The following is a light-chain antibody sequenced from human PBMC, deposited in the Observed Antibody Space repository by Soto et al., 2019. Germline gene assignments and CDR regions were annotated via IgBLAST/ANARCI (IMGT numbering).Light chain of an antibody. V-gene: IGKV1-5*03. Sequence: EIQMTQSPSPLSGSVGDRVTITCRASQTISSWLAWYQQKPGKAPKLLIYKASTLKSGVPSRFSGSGSGTECTLTISSLQPGDVATYYCQHYNTYPWTLGHGTKVDIK. CDR3: QHYNTYPWT. CDR2: KAS. CDR1: QTISSW. J-gene: IGKJ1*01.